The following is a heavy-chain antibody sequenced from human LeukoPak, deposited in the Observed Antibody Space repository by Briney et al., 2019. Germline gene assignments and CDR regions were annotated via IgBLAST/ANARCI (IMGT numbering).Heavy chain of an antibody. CDR3: AKGGGVISYYFDY. CDR1: GFTFSIYA. Sequence: GGSLRLSCAASGFTFSIYAMSWVRQAPGKGLEWVSLISGSGGSTDYADSVKGRFTISRDTSKNTLYLQVNSLRAEDTAVYYCAKGGGVISYYFDYWGQGTLVTVSS. V-gene: IGHV3-23*01. D-gene: IGHD3-10*01. J-gene: IGHJ4*02. CDR2: ISGSGGST.